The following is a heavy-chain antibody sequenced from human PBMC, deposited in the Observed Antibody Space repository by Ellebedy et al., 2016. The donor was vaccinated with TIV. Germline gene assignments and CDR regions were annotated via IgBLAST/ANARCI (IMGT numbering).Heavy chain of an antibody. D-gene: IGHD3-22*01. J-gene: IGHJ3*02. Sequence: GGSLRLSCAASGFTFSSYAMSWVRQAPGKGLEWVSVISGPGGDTSYADSVKGRFTISRDNAKNTLYLQMHSLRAEDTAVYYCAKSHDSSGYHYVGAFDIWGQGTMVTASS. CDR3: AKSHDSSGYHYVGAFDI. V-gene: IGHV3-23*01. CDR1: GFTFSSYA. CDR2: ISGPGGDT.